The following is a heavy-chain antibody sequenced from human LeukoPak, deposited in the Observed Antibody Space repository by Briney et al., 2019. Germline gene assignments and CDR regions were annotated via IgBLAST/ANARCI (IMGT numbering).Heavy chain of an antibody. D-gene: IGHD2-21*02. CDR3: ARDRTATGFDY. CDR2: IYYSGST. Sequence: SETLSLTCTVSGGSISSGGYYWSWIRQHPGKGLEWIGYIYYSGSTYYNPSLKSRVTISVDTSKNQFSLELSSVTAADTAVYYCARDRTATGFDYWGQGTLVTVSS. CDR1: GGSISSGGYY. J-gene: IGHJ4*02. V-gene: IGHV4-31*03.